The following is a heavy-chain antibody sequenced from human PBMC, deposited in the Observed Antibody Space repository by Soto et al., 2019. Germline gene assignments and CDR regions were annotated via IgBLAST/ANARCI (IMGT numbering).Heavy chain of an antibody. V-gene: IGHV1-18*04. CDR1: GYMFTTYG. CDR3: ATYLGTYRAPFYIDH. Sequence: GASVKVSCKASGYMFTTYGISWVRQAPVQGLEWVAWISGSNGNTDYGKKFQGRVNVTTETYTSTVYLEVRSLRFDDTAVYYCATYLGTYRAPFYIDHWGPGTLVTVSS. J-gene: IGHJ4*01. D-gene: IGHD3-16*01. CDR2: ISGSNGNT.